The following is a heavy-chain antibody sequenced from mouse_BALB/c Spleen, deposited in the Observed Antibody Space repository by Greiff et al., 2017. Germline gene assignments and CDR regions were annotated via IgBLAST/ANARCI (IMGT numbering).Heavy chain of an antibody. CDR3: ARDYGSSYRYYAMDY. CDR1: GFTFSDYY. CDR2: ISDGGSYT. V-gene: IGHV5-4*02. D-gene: IGHD1-1*01. Sequence: EVKLVESGGGLVKPGGSLKLSCAASGFTFSDYYMYWVRQTPEKRLEWVATISDGGSYTYYPDSVKGRFTISRDNAKNNLYLQMSSLKSEDTAMYYCARDYGSSYRYYAMDYWGQGTSVTVSS. J-gene: IGHJ4*01.